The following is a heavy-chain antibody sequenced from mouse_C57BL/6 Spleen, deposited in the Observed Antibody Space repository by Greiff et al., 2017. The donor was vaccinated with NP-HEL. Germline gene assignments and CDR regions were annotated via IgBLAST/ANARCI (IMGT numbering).Heavy chain of an antibody. J-gene: IGHJ4*01. D-gene: IGHD2-3*01. CDR2: ISSGGDYI. V-gene: IGHV5-9-1*02. CDR3: TRERGDGGYAMDY. CDR1: GFTFSSYA. Sequence: DVHLVESGVGLVKPGGSLKLSCAASGFTFSSYAMSWVRQTPEKRLEWVAYISSGGDYIYYADTVKGRFTISRDNARNTLYLQMSSLKSEDTAMYYCTRERGDGGYAMDYWGQGTSVTVSS.